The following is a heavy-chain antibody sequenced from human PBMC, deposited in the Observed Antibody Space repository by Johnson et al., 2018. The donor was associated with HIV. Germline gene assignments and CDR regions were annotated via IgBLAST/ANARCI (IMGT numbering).Heavy chain of an antibody. Sequence: QVQLVESGGGSVKSGGSLRVSCAASGFTFSNAWMSWVRQAPGKGLDWVAVISDDGSNEYYADSVKGRFTISRDKSKNTLYLQMITLRAEDTAVYYCARGGVVHDGFDIRGLGTMVTVSS. D-gene: IGHD2-15*01. J-gene: IGHJ3*02. CDR1: GFTFSNAW. CDR2: ISDDGSNE. V-gene: IGHV3-30*03. CDR3: ARGGVVHDGFDI.